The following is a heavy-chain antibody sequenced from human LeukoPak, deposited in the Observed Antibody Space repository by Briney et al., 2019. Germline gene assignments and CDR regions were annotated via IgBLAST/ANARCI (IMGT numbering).Heavy chain of an antibody. Sequence: ASVKVSCKASGYTFTSYGISWVRQAPGQGLEWMGWISAYNGNTNYAQKLQGRVTMTTDTSTSTAYMELRSLRSDDTAVYYCARDRAAAIAGSYGMTSGAKGPRSPSP. J-gene: IGHJ6*02. CDR1: GYTFTSYG. D-gene: IGHD2-2*01. CDR2: ISAYNGNT. V-gene: IGHV1-18*01. CDR3: ARDRAAAIAGSYGMTS.